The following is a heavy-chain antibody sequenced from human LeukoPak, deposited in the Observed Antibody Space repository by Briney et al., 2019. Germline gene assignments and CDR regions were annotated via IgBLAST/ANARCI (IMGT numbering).Heavy chain of an antibody. D-gene: IGHD1-26*01. CDR3: ARRSGSYMVDFDY. Sequence: ASVKVSCKASGYTFTSYDFNWVRQATGQGLEWMGWTNPNSGNTGYAQKFQGRVTMTRNTSISTAYMELNSLRSEDTAVYYCARRSGSYMVDFDYWGQGTLVTVSS. V-gene: IGHV1-8*01. CDR1: GYTFTSYD. J-gene: IGHJ4*02. CDR2: TNPNSGNT.